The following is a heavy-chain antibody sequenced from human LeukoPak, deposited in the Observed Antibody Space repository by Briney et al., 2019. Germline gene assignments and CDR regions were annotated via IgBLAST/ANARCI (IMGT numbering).Heavy chain of an antibody. V-gene: IGHV4-59*12. D-gene: IGHD1-26*01. CDR2: IYYSGST. Sequence: SETLSLTCTVSGGSISSFYWSWIRQPPGKGLEWIGYIYYSGSTNYNPSLKSRVTISVDTSKNQFSLKLSSVTAADTAVYYCARRLSGSYSFDSWGQGTLVTVSS. J-gene: IGHJ4*02. CDR3: ARRLSGSYSFDS. CDR1: GGSISSFY.